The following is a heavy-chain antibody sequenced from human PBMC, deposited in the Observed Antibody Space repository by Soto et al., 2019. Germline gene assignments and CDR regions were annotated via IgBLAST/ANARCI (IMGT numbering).Heavy chain of an antibody. V-gene: IGHV1-69*13. CDR1: GGTFSSYA. D-gene: IGHD6-13*01. Sequence: SVKVSCKASGGTFSSYAISWVRQAPGQGLEWMGGIIPIFGTANYAQKFQGRVTITADESTSTAYMELSSLRSEDTAVYYCARDLDSSSWWNVWGQGTTVTVSS. CDR3: ARDLDSSSWWNV. J-gene: IGHJ6*02. CDR2: IIPIFGTA.